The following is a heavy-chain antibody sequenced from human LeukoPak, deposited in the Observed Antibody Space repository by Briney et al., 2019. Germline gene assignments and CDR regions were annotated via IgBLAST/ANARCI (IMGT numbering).Heavy chain of an antibody. CDR3: ARGYCSGGSCYSYYYYYYMDV. J-gene: IGHJ6*03. D-gene: IGHD2-15*01. CDR1: GGSISSSSYY. V-gene: IGHV4-39*07. CDR2: IYYRGST. Sequence: SETLSLTCTVSGGSISSSSYYWGWLRQPPGKGLEWFGSIYYRGSTYYNPSLKSRVTISVDTSKNQFSLKLSSVTAADTAVYYCARGYCSGGSCYSYYYYYYMDVWGKGTTVTVSS.